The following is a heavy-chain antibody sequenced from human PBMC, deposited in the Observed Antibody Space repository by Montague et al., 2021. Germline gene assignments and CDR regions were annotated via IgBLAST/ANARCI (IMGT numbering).Heavy chain of an antibody. Sequence: SETLSLTCTVSRSLINSYDYWGWILQPPGKRLEWMVSVSHSGRTNYNPSLKSRGTISVDTSNNHFSPIPSSLTAADTAMDYCSRERDRYCYLDIWGKGTTVTVSS. V-gene: IGHV4-38-2*02. CDR3: SRERDRYCYLDI. J-gene: IGHJ6*03. CDR2: VSHSGRT. CDR1: RSLINSYDY.